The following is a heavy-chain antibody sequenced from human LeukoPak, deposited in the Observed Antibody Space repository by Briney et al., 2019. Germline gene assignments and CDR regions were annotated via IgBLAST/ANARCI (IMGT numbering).Heavy chain of an antibody. Sequence: GGSLRLSCAASGFTFDDYAMHWVRQAPGKGLEWVSGISWNSGSIGYADSVKGRFTISRDNAKNSLYLQMNSPRAEDVALYYCAKGYLRFLEWLSAPFDYWGQGTLVTVSS. CDR3: AKGYLRFLEWLSAPFDY. V-gene: IGHV3-9*03. CDR1: GFTFDDYA. J-gene: IGHJ4*02. D-gene: IGHD3-3*01. CDR2: ISWNSGSI.